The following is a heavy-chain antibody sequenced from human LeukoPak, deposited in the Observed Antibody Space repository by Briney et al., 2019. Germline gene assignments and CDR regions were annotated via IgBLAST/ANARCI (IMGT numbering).Heavy chain of an antibody. CDR2: ISGSSGST. Sequence: PGGSLRLSCAASGFTFSSYAMSWVRQTPGKGLEWVSTISGSSGSTYYADSVNGRFTISRDNSKNTLYLQMSSLRAEDTAVSYCAKDVIAAAYYFFDSWGQGTLVTVSS. V-gene: IGHV3-23*01. CDR1: GFTFSSYA. J-gene: IGHJ4*02. D-gene: IGHD6-13*01. CDR3: AKDVIAAAYYFFDS.